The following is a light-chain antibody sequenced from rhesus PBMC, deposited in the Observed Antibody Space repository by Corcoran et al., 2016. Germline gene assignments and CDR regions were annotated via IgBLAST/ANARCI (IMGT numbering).Light chain of an antibody. CDR1: QDISGH. CDR2: KAS. V-gene: IGKV1-22*01. J-gene: IGKJ1*01. Sequence: DMQMTQSPSSLSASVGDTVTITCRASQDISGHLAWYQQKPGRAPKLLIYKASSLQSGVPSRFSGSGSGTDFPLTFSSLQSEDIATYYCQQYSSRPPWTFGQGTKVEIK. CDR3: QQYSSRPPWT.